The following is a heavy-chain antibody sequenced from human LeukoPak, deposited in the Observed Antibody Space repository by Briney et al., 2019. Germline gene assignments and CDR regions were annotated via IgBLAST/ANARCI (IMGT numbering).Heavy chain of an antibody. Sequence: TTSETLSLTCTVSGGSISGSSWSWIRQPPGKGLEWIGRIYSSGSTNYNPSLKGRTTISIDTSKNQFSLKLTSVTAADTAVYYCAREHEVMGYFDYWGQGTLVTVSS. CDR1: GGSISGSS. V-gene: IGHV4-4*08. J-gene: IGHJ4*02. CDR3: AREHEVMGYFDY. D-gene: IGHD3-16*01. CDR2: IYSSGST.